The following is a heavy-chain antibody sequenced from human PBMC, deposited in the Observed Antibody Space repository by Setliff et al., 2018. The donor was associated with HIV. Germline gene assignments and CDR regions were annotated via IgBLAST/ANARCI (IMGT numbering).Heavy chain of an antibody. D-gene: IGHD2-15*01. V-gene: IGHV1-46*02. J-gene: IGHJ4*02. CDR2: INPLGGNT. CDR3: AKADYCSGGSCNSRRSIDY. Sequence: ASVKVSCKSSGNTFNSYYLHWVRQAPGQGLEWMGIINPLGGNTNYYAQKFQGRVTMTRDTSTSTIYMELSSLRSEDTAVYYCAKADYCSGGSCNSRRSIDYWGQGTLVTVSS. CDR1: GNTFNSYY.